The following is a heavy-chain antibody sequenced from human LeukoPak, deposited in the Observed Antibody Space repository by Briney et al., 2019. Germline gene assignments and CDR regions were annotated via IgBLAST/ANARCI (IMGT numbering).Heavy chain of an antibody. J-gene: IGHJ4*02. CDR3: ARETLWFGELLKDV. CDR2: ISSSSSYI. Sequence: GGSLRLSCAASGFTFSSSSMNWVRQAPGKGLEWVSSISSSSSYIYYADSVKGRFTISRDNAKNSLYLQMNSLRAEDTAVYYCARETLWFGELLKDVWGQGTLVTVSS. CDR1: GFTFSSSS. V-gene: IGHV3-21*01. D-gene: IGHD3-10*01.